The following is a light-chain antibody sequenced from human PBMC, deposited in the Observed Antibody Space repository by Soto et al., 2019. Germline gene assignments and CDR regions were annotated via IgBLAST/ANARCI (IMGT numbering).Light chain of an antibody. V-gene: IGKV1-5*01. CDR2: DVS. Sequence: DVPMTQSPSTLSASVGDSVTITCRASQSIAASLAWYQLKPGEAPKLLIYDVSNLESGVPSRFSGIGSGTEFSLTIRSLHPDDFATYYCQQYDYSRTFGQGTKVEIK. CDR1: QSIAAS. J-gene: IGKJ1*01. CDR3: QQYDYSRT.